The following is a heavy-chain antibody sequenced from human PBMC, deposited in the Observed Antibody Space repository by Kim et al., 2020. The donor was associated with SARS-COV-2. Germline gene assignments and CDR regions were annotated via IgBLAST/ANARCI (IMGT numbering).Heavy chain of an antibody. CDR3: ARGFGDTIFDAFDI. Sequence: AQKFQGRVTITADESTSTAYMELSSLRSEDTAVYNCARGFGDTIFDAFDIWGQGTMVTVSS. J-gene: IGHJ3*02. V-gene: IGHV1-69*01. D-gene: IGHD3-3*01.